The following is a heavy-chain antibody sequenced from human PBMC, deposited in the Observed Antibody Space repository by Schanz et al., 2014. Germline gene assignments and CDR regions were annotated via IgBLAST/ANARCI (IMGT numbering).Heavy chain of an antibody. V-gene: IGHV1-2*06. Sequence: QVQVVQSGAEVKKPGASVKVSCKASGYTLSAYSLHWVRQAPGQGLEWMGRISPSSGGTNYAQNFQGRVTMTKDTSINTVYMELSTLTSDDTAVYYCARESVSRTRLFDPWGQGTLVTVSS. CDR2: ISPSSGGT. J-gene: IGHJ5*02. D-gene: IGHD3-3*01. CDR1: GYTLSAYS. CDR3: ARESVSRTRLFDP.